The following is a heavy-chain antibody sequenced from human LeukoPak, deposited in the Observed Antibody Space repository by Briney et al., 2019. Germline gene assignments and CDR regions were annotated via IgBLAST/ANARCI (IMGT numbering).Heavy chain of an antibody. CDR2: ISSSSSYI. J-gene: IGHJ4*02. Sequence: GESLRLSCAASGFTCSSYSMNWVRQAPGKGLEWVSSISSSSSYIYYADPVKGRFTISRDNAKNSLYLQMNSLRAEDTAVYYCARLLPRWLQTMDYWGQGTLVTVSS. CDR3: ARLLPRWLQTMDY. CDR1: GFTCSSYS. V-gene: IGHV3-21*01. D-gene: IGHD5-24*01.